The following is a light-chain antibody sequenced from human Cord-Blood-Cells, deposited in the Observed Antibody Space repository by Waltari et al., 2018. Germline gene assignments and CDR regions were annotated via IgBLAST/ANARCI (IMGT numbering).Light chain of an antibody. J-gene: IGLJ3*02. CDR2: DGS. CDR1: SSDVGGYNY. Sequence: QSALTQPASVSGSPGQSITIPCTGTSSDVGGYNYVSWYQQPPGKAPKLMIYDGSKRPSGVSNRFSGSKSGNTASLTISGLQAEDEADYYCSSYTSSSTWVFGGGTKLTVL. CDR3: SSYTSSSTWV. V-gene: IGLV2-14*01.